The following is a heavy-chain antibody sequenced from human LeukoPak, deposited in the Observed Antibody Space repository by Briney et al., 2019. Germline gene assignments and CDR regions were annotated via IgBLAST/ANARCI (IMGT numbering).Heavy chain of an antibody. V-gene: IGHV1-8*03. Sequence: ASVKASCKASGYTFTSYDINWVRQATGQGLEWMGWMNPNSGNTGYAQKFQGRVTITRNTSISTAYMELSSLRSEDTAVYYCARGSSSWYPYYYYYMDVWGKGTTVTVSS. CDR1: GYTFTSYD. CDR3: ARGSSSWYPYYYYYMDV. CDR2: MNPNSGNT. J-gene: IGHJ6*03. D-gene: IGHD6-13*01.